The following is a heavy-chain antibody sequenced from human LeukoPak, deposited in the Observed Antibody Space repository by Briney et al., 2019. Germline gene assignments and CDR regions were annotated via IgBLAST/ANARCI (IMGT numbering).Heavy chain of an antibody. D-gene: IGHD3-22*01. J-gene: IGHJ5*02. V-gene: IGHV1-18*01. CDR3: ARDRYYYDDSGYKSWSDP. CDR2: NSAYNGNT. CDR1: GYTFARYD. Sequence: ASVKVSCKTSGYTFARYDISWVRQAPGQGPEWMGWNSAYNGNTNYAQKFQGRVTMTTDTSTNTAYMELRSLRSDDTAVYYCARDRYYYDDSGYKSWSDPWGQGTLVTVSS.